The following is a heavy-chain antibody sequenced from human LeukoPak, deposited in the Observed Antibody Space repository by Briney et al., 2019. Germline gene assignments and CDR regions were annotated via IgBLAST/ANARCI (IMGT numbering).Heavy chain of an antibody. Sequence: GGSLRLSCAASGFTFTSYWMSWVRQAPGKGLEWVADMKQDESERYYVDSVKGRFTISRDNAKNSLYLQMNSLRADDTAVYYCARDHGYGYGIDYWGQGARVTVSS. CDR3: ARDHGYGYGIDY. CDR2: MKQDESER. J-gene: IGHJ4*02. D-gene: IGHD5-18*01. V-gene: IGHV3-7*01. CDR1: GFTFTSYW.